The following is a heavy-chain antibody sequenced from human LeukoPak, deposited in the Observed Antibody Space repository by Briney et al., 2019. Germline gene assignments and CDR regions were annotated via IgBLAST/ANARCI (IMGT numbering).Heavy chain of an antibody. Sequence: GGSLRLSCAASGFTFSSYAMSWVRQAPGKGLEWVSAISGSGGSTYYADSVKGRFTISRDNSKNTLYLQMNSLRAEDTAVYYCAKDQGDIVVVVAAAPKGRTLYGMDVWGQGTTVTVSS. CDR2: ISGSGGST. D-gene: IGHD2-15*01. CDR3: AKDQGDIVVVVAAAPKGRTLYGMDV. J-gene: IGHJ6*02. V-gene: IGHV3-23*01. CDR1: GFTFSSYA.